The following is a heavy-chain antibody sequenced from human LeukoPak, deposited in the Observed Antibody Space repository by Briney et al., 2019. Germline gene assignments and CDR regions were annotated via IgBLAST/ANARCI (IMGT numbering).Heavy chain of an antibody. CDR3: VRGLGDS. CDR2: IDSDGRVT. V-gene: IGHV3-74*03. Sequence: GGSLRLSCAASGFTFSNYWVHWVRQGPGKGLEWVSRIDSDGRVTTNADSVKGRFTISRDNAKNTLYLQMNSLRADDTAVYYCVRGLGDSWGQGSLVTVSS. CDR1: GFTFSNYW. J-gene: IGHJ4*02. D-gene: IGHD7-27*01.